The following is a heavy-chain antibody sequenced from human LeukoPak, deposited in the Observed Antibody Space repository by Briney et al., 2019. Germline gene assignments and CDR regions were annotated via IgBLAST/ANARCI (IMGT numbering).Heavy chain of an antibody. CDR3: ARDWGVGATTYAFDI. D-gene: IGHD1-26*01. V-gene: IGHV4-59*01. J-gene: IGHJ3*02. CDR1: GGSISSYY. CDR2: IYYSGST. Sequence: SETLSLTCTVSGGSISSYYWSWIRQPPGKGLEWIGYIYYSGSTNYNPSLKSRVTISVDTSKNQFSLKLSSVTAADTAAYYCARDWGVGATTYAFDIWGQGTMVTVSS.